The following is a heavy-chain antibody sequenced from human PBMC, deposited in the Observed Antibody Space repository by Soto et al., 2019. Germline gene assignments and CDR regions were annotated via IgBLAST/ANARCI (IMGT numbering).Heavy chain of an antibody. CDR2: MNPNSGNT. CDR3: ARGVVADLYNWFDP. V-gene: IGHV1-8*01. D-gene: IGHD6-13*01. Sequence: VQLVQSGAEVKKPGASVKVSCKASGYTFTSYDINWVRQATGQGLEWMGWMNPNSGNTGYAQKFQGRVTMTRNTSISTAYMGLSSLRSEDTAVYYCARGVVADLYNWFDPWGQGTLVTVSS. J-gene: IGHJ5*02. CDR1: GYTFTSYD.